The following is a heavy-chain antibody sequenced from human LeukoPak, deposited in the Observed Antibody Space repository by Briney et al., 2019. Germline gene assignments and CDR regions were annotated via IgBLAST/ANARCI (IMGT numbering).Heavy chain of an antibody. J-gene: IGHJ6*03. CDR2: IYSGGST. CDR1: GFTVSSNY. V-gene: IGHV3-53*01. Sequence: GGSLRLSCAASGFTVSSNYMSWVRQAPGKGLEWVSVIYSGGSTYYADSVKGRLTISRDNSKNTLYLQMNSLRAEDTAVYYCARGRSKDYYYMDVWGKGTTVTVSS. CDR3: ARGRSKDYYYMDV.